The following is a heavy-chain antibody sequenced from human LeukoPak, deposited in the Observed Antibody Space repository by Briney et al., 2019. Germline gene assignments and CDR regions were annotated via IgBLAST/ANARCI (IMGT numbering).Heavy chain of an antibody. CDR3: ARDLSGSGWYLGY. Sequence: PGGSLRLSCAASGFTFSSYGMHWVRQAPGKGLEWVAFIRYDGSNKYYADSVKGRFTISRDNSKNTLYPQMNSLRAEDTAVYYCARDLSGSGWYLGYWGQGTLVTVSS. CDR1: GFTFSSYG. D-gene: IGHD6-19*01. CDR2: IRYDGSNK. J-gene: IGHJ4*02. V-gene: IGHV3-30*02.